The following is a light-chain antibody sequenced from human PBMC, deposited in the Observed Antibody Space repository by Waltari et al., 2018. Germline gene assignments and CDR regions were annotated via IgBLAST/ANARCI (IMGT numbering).Light chain of an antibody. CDR3: QQYNSYSPIT. CDR1: QRISSW. CDR2: KAS. V-gene: IGKV1-5*03. J-gene: IGKJ5*01. Sequence: DIQMTQSPSTLSASVGDRVTITCRASQRISSWLAWYQQKPGKAPKPLIYKASSVESGVPSRCSGSGSGTEFTLTISSLKHDDFATYYCQQYNSYSPITFGQGTRLEIK.